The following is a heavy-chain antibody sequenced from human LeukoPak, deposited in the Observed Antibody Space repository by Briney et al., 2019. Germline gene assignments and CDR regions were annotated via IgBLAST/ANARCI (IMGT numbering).Heavy chain of an antibody. CDR2: IFHSGSK. Sequence: NTSETLSLTCAVSGGSISSSTWWTWVRLPPGKGLEWTGEIFHSGSKNLNPSLKSRLTMSVDESKHEFSLKLTSVTAADTAVYYCASGGLVSRYLDHWGQGALVTVSS. J-gene: IGHJ4*02. V-gene: IGHV4-4*02. D-gene: IGHD3-9*01. CDR3: ASGGLVSRYLDH. CDR1: GGSISSSTW.